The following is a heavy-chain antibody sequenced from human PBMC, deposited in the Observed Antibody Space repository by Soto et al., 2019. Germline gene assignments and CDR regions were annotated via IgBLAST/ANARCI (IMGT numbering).Heavy chain of an antibody. CDR3: VRGGSNYAS. CDR1: AFTFSDSW. Sequence: LRLSCTASAFTFSDSWLTWVRQAPGKGLEWVARIKPDESEKKYADSVKGRFSISRDNAKNSMYLQMDSLRGEDTAVYYCVRGGSNYASWGQGTLVTVSS. V-gene: IGHV3-7*01. CDR2: IKPDESEK. J-gene: IGHJ5*02. D-gene: IGHD4-4*01.